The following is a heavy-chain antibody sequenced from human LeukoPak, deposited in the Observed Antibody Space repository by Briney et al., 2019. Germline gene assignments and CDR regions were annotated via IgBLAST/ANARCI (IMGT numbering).Heavy chain of an antibody. Sequence: SETLSLTCTVSSGSISSYYWSWIRQPPGRGLEWIGYIYYSGSTNYNPSLKSRVTISVDTSKNQFSLKLTSVTAADTAVYYCARVECSGGSCYPIYYYYYMDVWGKGTTVTVSS. CDR3: ARVECSGGSCYPIYYYYYMDV. J-gene: IGHJ6*03. V-gene: IGHV4-59*01. CDR1: SGSISSYY. CDR2: IYYSGST. D-gene: IGHD2-15*01.